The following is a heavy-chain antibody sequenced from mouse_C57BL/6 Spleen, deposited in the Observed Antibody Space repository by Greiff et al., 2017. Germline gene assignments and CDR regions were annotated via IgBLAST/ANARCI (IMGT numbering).Heavy chain of an antibody. Sequence: QVQLQQSGAELVRPGASVTLSCKASGYTFTDYEMHWVKQTPVHGLEWIGAIDPETGGTAYNQKFKGKAILTADKSSSTAYMELRSLTSEDSAVYYCTRGPYYSNRYWYFDVWGTGTTVTVSS. CDR2: IDPETGGT. J-gene: IGHJ1*03. CDR1: GYTFTDYE. D-gene: IGHD2-5*01. CDR3: TRGPYYSNRYWYFDV. V-gene: IGHV1-15*01.